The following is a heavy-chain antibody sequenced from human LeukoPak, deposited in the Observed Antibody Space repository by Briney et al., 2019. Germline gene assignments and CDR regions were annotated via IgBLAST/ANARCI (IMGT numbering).Heavy chain of an antibody. Sequence: GGSLRLSCVASGFSFSSYFMNWVRQAPGKGLEWVSSISSTSNYIYYADSVKGRFTISRDNAKNSLYLKMNSLRAEDTAAYYCARGLCGGDCYSDWGQGTLVTVSS. J-gene: IGHJ4*02. D-gene: IGHD2-21*02. CDR1: GFSFSSYF. V-gene: IGHV3-21*01. CDR2: ISSTSNYI. CDR3: ARGLCGGDCYSD.